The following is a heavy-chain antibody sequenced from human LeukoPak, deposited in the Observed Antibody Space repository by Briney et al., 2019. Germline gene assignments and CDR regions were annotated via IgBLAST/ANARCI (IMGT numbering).Heavy chain of an antibody. D-gene: IGHD3-9*01. Sequence: SETLSLTCAVYGGSFSGYYWSWIRQPPGKGLEWIGEINHSGSTNYNPSLKSRVTISVDTSKNQFSLKLSSVTAAYTAVYYCARGVSRYFDWLPNYGMDVWGKGTTVTVSS. V-gene: IGHV4-34*01. J-gene: IGHJ6*04. CDR2: INHSGST. CDR3: ARGVSRYFDWLPNYGMDV. CDR1: GGSFSGYY.